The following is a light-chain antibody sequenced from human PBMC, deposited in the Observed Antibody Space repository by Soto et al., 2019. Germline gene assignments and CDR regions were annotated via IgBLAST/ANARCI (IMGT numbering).Light chain of an antibody. CDR2: DAS. Sequence: EIVLTQSPATLSLSPGERATLSCRASQSVSSYLACYQQKPGQAPRLLIYDASNRATGIPARFSGSGSGTDFTLTISGLEPAHVAVCYSQPRCNWRYTFGQGTKREI. CDR3: QPRCNWRYT. J-gene: IGKJ2*01. CDR1: QSVSSY. V-gene: IGKV3-11*01.